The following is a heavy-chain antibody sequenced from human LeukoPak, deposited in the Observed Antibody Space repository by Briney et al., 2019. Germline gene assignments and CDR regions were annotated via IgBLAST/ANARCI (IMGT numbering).Heavy chain of an antibody. CDR3: AKDVPAAAPKPVNWFDP. Sequence: GGSLRLSCSASGFTFSTYYMHWVRQAPGQGLEYVSAISSNGGSTYYADSVKGRFTISRDNSKDTLYLQMNSLRAEDTAVYYCAKDVPAAAPKPVNWFDPWGQGTLVTVSS. V-gene: IGHV3-64*04. CDR1: GFTFSTYY. CDR2: ISSNGGST. J-gene: IGHJ5*02. D-gene: IGHD2-2*01.